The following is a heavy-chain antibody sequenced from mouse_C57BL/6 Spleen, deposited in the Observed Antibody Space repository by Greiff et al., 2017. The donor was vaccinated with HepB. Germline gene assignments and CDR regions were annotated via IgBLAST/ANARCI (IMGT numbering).Heavy chain of an antibody. D-gene: IGHD1-1*01. Sequence: EVQVVESGGGLVQPGGSLSLSCAASGFTFTDYYMSWVRQPPGKALEWLGFIRNKANGYTTEYSASVKGRFTISRDNSQSILYLQMNALRAEDSATYYCASTTVVAPGFAYWGQGTLVTVSA. V-gene: IGHV7-3*01. CDR3: ASTTVVAPGFAY. J-gene: IGHJ3*01. CDR2: IRNKANGYTT. CDR1: GFTFTDYY.